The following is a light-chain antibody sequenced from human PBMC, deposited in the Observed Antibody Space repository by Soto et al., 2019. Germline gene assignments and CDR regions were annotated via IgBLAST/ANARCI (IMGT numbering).Light chain of an antibody. J-gene: IGLJ3*02. CDR3: AAWDGSLNGWV. V-gene: IGLV1-44*01. Sequence: QSVLTQPPSASGTPGQRVTISCSGGSSKIGSNSVNWYQQLPGTAPKLLIYTDYHRPSGVPDRFSGSKSGTSASLAISGLHYEDEADYYCAAWDGSLNGWVFGGGTKVTVL. CDR1: SSKIGSNS. CDR2: TDY.